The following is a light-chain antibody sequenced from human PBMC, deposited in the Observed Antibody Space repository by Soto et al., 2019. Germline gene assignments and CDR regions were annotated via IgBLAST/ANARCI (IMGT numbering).Light chain of an antibody. J-gene: IGKJ4*02. CDR3: QQYNAWPLT. Sequence: EIVMTQSPATLSVSPGERATLSCRASQSVSSYLAWYQQKPGQAPRLLIYGTYTRSTGTPDRVSGSGSGTEFTLTISSLLSEDFAVYYCQQYNAWPLTFGGGTKVEIK. V-gene: IGKV3-15*01. CDR2: GTY. CDR1: QSVSSY.